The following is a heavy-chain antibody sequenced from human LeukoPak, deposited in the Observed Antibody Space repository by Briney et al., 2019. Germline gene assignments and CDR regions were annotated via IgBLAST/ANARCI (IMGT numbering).Heavy chain of an antibody. CDR3: AERGSGSYYWCCGC. D-gene: IGHD3-10*01. CDR2: ISGSGGST. J-gene: IGHJ1*01. V-gene: IGHV3-23*01. Sequence: GGSLRLSCAASGFTFSSYAMSWVRQAPGKGLEWVSAISGSGGSTYYADSVKGRFTISRDNSKNTLYLQMNSLRAEDTAVYYCAERGSGSYYWCCGCWGQGALVTVSS. CDR1: GFTFSSYA.